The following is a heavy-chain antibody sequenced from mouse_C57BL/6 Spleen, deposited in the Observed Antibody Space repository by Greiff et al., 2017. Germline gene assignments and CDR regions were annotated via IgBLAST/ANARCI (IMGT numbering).Heavy chain of an antibody. CDR3: ASDEGSVFAWFAY. CDR1: GFTFSAYY. V-gene: IGHV5-16*01. J-gene: IGHJ3*01. D-gene: IGHD3-2*02. Sequence: EVKLVESEGGLVQPGSSMKLSCTASGFTFSAYYMAWVRQVSEKGLEWVANINYDGSSTYYLDSLKSRFIISRDTAKNILYLQMSSLQSVDPATYYSASDEGSVFAWFAYWDHGTLVTVSA. CDR2: INYDGSST.